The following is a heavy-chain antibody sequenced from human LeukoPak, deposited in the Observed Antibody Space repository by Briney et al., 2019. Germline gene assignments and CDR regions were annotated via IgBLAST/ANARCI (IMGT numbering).Heavy chain of an antibody. Sequence: GGSLRLSCAASGFTFSSYGMHWVRQAPGKGLEWVAVISYDGSNKYYADSVKGRFTISRDNSKNTLYLQMNSLRAEDTAVYYCAKGEGSGHWGVGYWGQGTLVTVSS. CDR1: GFTFSSYG. J-gene: IGHJ4*02. V-gene: IGHV3-30*18. D-gene: IGHD2-15*01. CDR3: AKGEGSGHWGVGY. CDR2: ISYDGSNK.